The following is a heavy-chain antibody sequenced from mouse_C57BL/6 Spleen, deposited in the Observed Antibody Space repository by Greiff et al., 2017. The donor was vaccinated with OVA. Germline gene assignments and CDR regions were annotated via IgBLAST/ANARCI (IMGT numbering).Heavy chain of an antibody. CDR3: ASNYYGSSYFDY. CDR1: GFTFSDYG. CDR2: ISSGSSTI. Sequence: EVKVVESGGGLVKPGGSLTLSCAASGFTFSDYGMHWVRQAPEKGLEWVAYISSGSSTIYYADTVKGRFTISRDNAKNTLFLQMTSLSSEETAVYDCASNYYGSSYFDYWGQGTTLTVSS. J-gene: IGHJ2*01. D-gene: IGHD1-1*01. V-gene: IGHV5-17*01.